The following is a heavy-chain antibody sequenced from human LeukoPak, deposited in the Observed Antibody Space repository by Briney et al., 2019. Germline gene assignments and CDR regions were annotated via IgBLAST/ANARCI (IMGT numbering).Heavy chain of an antibody. V-gene: IGHV3-23*01. CDR2: IYENGGTT. Sequence: PGGSLRLSSVGSGFTFRSHAMSWDRQAPEKGLEFVSGIYENGGTTYYADSVKGRFSISRDNSKNTLYLQMDSLRGEDTAVYYCAKDFRIGYSAHFDYWGQGALVTVSS. D-gene: IGHD2-21*01. CDR3: AKDFRIGYSAHFDY. J-gene: IGHJ4*02. CDR1: GFTFRSHA.